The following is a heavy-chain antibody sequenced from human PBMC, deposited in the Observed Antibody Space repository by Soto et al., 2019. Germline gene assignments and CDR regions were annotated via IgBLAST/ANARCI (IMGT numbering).Heavy chain of an antibody. J-gene: IGHJ4*02. CDR3: AREADYYDRSGIGY. CDR2: IYYSGST. Sequence: QVQLQESGPGLVKPSQTLSLTCTVSGGSISSGDYYWSWIRQPPGKGLEWIGYIYYSGSTYYNPSLKSRVTISVDTSKNQFPLKLRSVTAADTAVYYCAREADYYDRSGIGYGGQGALVTGSS. D-gene: IGHD3-22*01. V-gene: IGHV4-30-4*01. CDR1: GGSISSGDYY.